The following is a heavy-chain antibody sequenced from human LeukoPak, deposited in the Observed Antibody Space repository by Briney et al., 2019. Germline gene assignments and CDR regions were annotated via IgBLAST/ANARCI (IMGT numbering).Heavy chain of an antibody. V-gene: IGHV3-21*01. CDR1: GFTFSSYN. Sequence: PGGSLRLSCAASGFTFSSYNMNWVRQAPGKGLEWVSFISSSSSYIYYADSVKGRCTISRDNAKNSLYLQMNSLRAEDTAVYYCARGSQDYYGSGSYPDYWGQGTLVTVSS. D-gene: IGHD3-10*01. CDR3: ARGSQDYYGSGSYPDY. J-gene: IGHJ4*02. CDR2: ISSSSSYI.